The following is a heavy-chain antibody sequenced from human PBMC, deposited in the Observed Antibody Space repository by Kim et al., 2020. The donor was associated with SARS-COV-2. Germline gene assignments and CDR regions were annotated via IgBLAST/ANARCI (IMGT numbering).Heavy chain of an antibody. CDR3: ARDGRASGWGG. D-gene: IGHD6-19*01. J-gene: IGHJ4*02. Sequence: TNYAQKLQGRVTMTTDTSTSTAYMELRSLRSDDTAVYYCARDGRASGWGGWGQGTLVTVSS. CDR2: T. V-gene: IGHV1-18*01.